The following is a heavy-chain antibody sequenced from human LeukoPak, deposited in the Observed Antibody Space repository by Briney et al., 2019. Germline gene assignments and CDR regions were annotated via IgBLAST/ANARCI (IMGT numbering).Heavy chain of an antibody. CDR2: ISYDGSNK. D-gene: IGHD2-21*02. J-gene: IGHJ4*02. CDR1: GFTFSSYA. CDR3: ASESDSFDY. Sequence: PGRSLRLSCAASGFTFSSYAMHWVRQAPGKGLEWVAVISYDGSNKYYADSVKGRFTISRDNSKSTLYLQMNSLRAEDTAVYYCASESDSFDYWGQETLVTVSS. V-gene: IGHV3-30*04.